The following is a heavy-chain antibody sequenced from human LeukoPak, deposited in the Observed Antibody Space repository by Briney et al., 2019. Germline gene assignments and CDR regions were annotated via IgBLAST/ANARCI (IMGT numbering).Heavy chain of an antibody. V-gene: IGHV4-59*08. CDR3: ARFGSDSYGYKYYFDY. D-gene: IGHD3-16*01. CDR1: GGSISSYY. J-gene: IGHJ4*02. CDR2: IYYSGST. Sequence: SETLSLTCAVSGGSISSYYWSWIRQPPGKGLEWIGYIYYSGSTNYDSSLKSRLTMSVDTSKNQFSLKLRSVTAADTAVYYCARFGSDSYGYKYYFDYWGQGARVTVSS.